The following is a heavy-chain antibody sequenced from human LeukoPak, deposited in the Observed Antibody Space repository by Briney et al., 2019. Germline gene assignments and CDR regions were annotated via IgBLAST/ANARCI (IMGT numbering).Heavy chain of an antibody. CDR3: AKDKMYSDFWSRHDAFDI. J-gene: IGHJ3*02. Sequence: PVGSLRLSCAASGFTFSDYYMSWIRQAPGKGLEWVSYISSSGSTIYYADSVKGRFTISRDNAKNSLYLQMNSLRAEDTAVYYCAKDKMYSDFWSRHDAFDIWGQGTMVTVSS. D-gene: IGHD3-3*01. V-gene: IGHV3-11*01. CDR1: GFTFSDYY. CDR2: ISSSGSTI.